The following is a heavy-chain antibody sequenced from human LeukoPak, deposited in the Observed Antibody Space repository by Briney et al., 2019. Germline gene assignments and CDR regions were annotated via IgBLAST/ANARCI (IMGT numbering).Heavy chain of an antibody. V-gene: IGHV4-61*02. D-gene: IGHD6-6*01. CDR1: AGSISSGPYY. J-gene: IGHJ4*02. CDR3: ARAMSIAARLQTIFDY. CDR2: VSTTGST. Sequence: PSQTLSLNCTVSAGSISSGPYYWNWLRQPAGKGLEWIGRVSTTGSTNYHPSLKSRLTLSIDTSNNQFSLNLTSVTAADTAVYYCARAMSIAARLQTIFDYWGQGTLVTVSS.